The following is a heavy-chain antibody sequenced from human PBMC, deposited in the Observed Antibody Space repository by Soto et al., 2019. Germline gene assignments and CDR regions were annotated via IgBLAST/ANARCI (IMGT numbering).Heavy chain of an antibody. V-gene: IGHV3-23*01. CDR2: ISSSSDNT. CDR3: AKDLTYGATPGGALDI. D-gene: IGHD1-26*01. Sequence: GGSLRLSCAASTFTFTGYAMSWVRQAPGKGLEWVSGISSSSDNTYYADSVKGRFTISRDNSKNTLYVQMNSVRAEDTAVYYCAKDLTYGATPGGALDIWGQGTKVTVSS. J-gene: IGHJ3*02. CDR1: TFTFTGYA.